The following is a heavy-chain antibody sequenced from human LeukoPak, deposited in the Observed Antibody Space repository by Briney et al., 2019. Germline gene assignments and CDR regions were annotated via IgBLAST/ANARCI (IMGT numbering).Heavy chain of an antibody. CDR3: ARGSRYCSSTSCCSFDY. D-gene: IGHD2-2*01. CDR1: GFTFNSFW. J-gene: IGHJ4*02. Sequence: PGGSLRLSCAASGFTFNSFWMSWVRQAPGKGLEWVANIKQGGSEKYYVDSVRGRFTISRDNAKNSLYLQMNSLRAEDTAVYYCARGSRYCSSTSCCSFDYWGQGTLVTVSS. CDR2: IKQGGSEK. V-gene: IGHV3-7*01.